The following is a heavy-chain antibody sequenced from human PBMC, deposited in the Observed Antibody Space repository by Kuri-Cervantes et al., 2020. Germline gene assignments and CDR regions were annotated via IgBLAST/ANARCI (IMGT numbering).Heavy chain of an antibody. J-gene: IGHJ4*02. Sequence: GESLKISCAASGFTFSSYAMHWVRQAPGKGLEWVAVISYDGSNKYYADSVKGRFTISRDNSKNTLYLQMNSLRAEDTAVYYCAKEALAYCGGVCYSPPDYWGQGTLVTVSS. CDR1: GFTFSSYA. D-gene: IGHD2-21*02. V-gene: IGHV3-30-3*01. CDR3: AKEALAYCGGVCYSPPDY. CDR2: ISYDGSNK.